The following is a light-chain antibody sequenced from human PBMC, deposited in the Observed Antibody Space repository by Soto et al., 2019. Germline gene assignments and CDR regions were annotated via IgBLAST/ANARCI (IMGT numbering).Light chain of an antibody. Sequence: EFVLTQSPGTLSLSPAERATLSFRASQSVSSSYLAWYQQKPGQAPRLLIYGASTRATGIPARFSGSGSGTEFTLTISSLQSEDFAVYYCQQYNNWPQTFGQGTKVDIK. CDR1: QSVSSSY. J-gene: IGKJ1*01. CDR2: GAS. CDR3: QQYNNWPQT. V-gene: IGKV3-15*01.